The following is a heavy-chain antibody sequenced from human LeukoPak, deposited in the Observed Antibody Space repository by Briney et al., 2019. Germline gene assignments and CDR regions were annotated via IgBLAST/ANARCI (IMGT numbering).Heavy chain of an antibody. CDR1: GYSFTSYW. D-gene: IGHD6-6*01. J-gene: IGHJ5*02. Sequence: KRGESLKISCEGSGYSFTSYWISWVRQMPGKGLEWMGVIYPGDSDTRYSPSFQGQVTISADKSISTAYLQWSSLRASDTAMYYCARRTYSTSSRDWFDPWGQGTLVTVSS. CDR2: IYPGDSDT. V-gene: IGHV5-51*01. CDR3: ARRTYSTSSRDWFDP.